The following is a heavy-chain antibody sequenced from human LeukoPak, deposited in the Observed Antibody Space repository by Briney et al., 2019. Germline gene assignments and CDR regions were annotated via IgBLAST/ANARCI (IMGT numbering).Heavy chain of an antibody. V-gene: IGHV3-7*01. CDR2: IKQDGSEK. J-gene: IGHJ5*02. D-gene: IGHD2-2*01. Sequence: GSLLLSCAASGFTFSSYWMSWVRPAPGKGLEWVANIKQDGSEKYYVDSVKGRFTISRDNAKNSLYLQMNSLRAEDTAVYYCARGGLIVVVPAATGFDPWGQGTLVTVSS. CDR3: ARGGLIVVVPAATGFDP. CDR1: GFTFSSYW.